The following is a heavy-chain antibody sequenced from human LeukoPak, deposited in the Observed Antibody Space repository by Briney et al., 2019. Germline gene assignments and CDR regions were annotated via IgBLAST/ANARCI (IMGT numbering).Heavy chain of an antibody. J-gene: IGHJ4*02. CDR1: GYTFTGYY. CDR2: INPNSGAT. D-gene: IGHD3-3*01. V-gene: IGHV1-2*02. CDR3: ARDDFSNKNYQLDY. Sequence: ASVKVSCKASGYTFTGYYMHWVRQAPGQGLEWMGWINPNSGATNYAQKFQGRVTMTRDTSSSTAYMELSRLTYDDTAVYYCARDDFSNKNYQLDYWGQGTRVTVSS.